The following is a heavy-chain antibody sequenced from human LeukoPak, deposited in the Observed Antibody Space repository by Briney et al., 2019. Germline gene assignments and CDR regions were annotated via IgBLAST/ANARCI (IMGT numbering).Heavy chain of an antibody. J-gene: IGHJ4*02. Sequence: GSLRLSCAASGFTFSSYGMHWVRQAPGKGLEWVAVIWYDGSNKYYADSVKGRFTISRDNSKNTLYLQMNSLRAEDTAVYYCAKDNSMIVVVGLDYWGQGTLVTVSS. CDR2: IWYDGSNK. D-gene: IGHD3-22*01. CDR3: AKDNSMIVVVGLDY. CDR1: GFTFSSYG. V-gene: IGHV3-33*06.